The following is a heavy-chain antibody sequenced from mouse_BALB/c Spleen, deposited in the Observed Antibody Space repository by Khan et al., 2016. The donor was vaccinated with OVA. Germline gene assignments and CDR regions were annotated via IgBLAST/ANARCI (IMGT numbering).Heavy chain of an antibody. D-gene: IGHD1-1*01. Sequence: QVQLQQPGADLVRPGASVRLSCKASGYSFTSYWMNWVKQRPGQGLEWIGIIHTSDSENRLNQKFKDKATLTVDKSSSTAYMQLSRPTSEDSTVYYCARGTTTSYWYFDVWGAGTTVTVSS. J-gene: IGHJ1*01. CDR3: ARGTTTSYWYFDV. V-gene: IGHV1-61*01. CDR2: IHTSDSEN. CDR1: GYSFTSYW.